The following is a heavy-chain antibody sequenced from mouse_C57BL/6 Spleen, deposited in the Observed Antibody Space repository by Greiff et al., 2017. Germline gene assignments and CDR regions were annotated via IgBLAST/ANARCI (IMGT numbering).Heavy chain of an antibody. V-gene: IGHV1-52*01. CDR2: IDPSDSET. J-gene: IGHJ2*01. CDR1: GYTFTSYW. CDR3: ARGGFDTTVVAPDY. Sequence: QVQLQQPGAELVRPGSSVKLSCKASGYTFTSYWMHWVKQRPIQGLEWIGNIDPSDSETHYNQKFKDKATLTVDKSSSTAYMQLSSLTSEDSAVYYCARGGFDTTVVAPDYWGQGTTLTVSS. D-gene: IGHD1-1*01.